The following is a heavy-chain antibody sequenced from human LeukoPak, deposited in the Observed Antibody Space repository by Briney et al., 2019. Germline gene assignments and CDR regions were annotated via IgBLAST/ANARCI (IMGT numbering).Heavy chain of an antibody. CDR2: IYTSGST. V-gene: IGHV4-4*07. J-gene: IGHJ3*02. CDR3: ARGDSSGYYYVDRVAFDI. Sequence: SETLSLTCTVSGGSISSYYWSWIRQPAGKGLEWIGHIYTSGSTNYNPSLKSRVTISVDTSKNQSSLKLSSVTAADTAVYYCARGDSSGYYYVDRVAFDIWGQGTMVTVSS. CDR1: GGSISSYY. D-gene: IGHD3-22*01.